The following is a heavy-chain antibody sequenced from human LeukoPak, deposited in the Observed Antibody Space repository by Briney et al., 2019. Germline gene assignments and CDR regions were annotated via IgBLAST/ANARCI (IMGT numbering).Heavy chain of an antibody. CDR3: ATSQGRELLFDY. V-gene: IGHV4-59*08. J-gene: IGHJ4*02. CDR1: GGSISSYY. D-gene: IGHD1-26*01. Sequence: PSETLSLTCTVSGGSISSYYWSWIRRPPGKGLEWIGYIYYSGSTNYNPSLKSRVTISVDTSKNQFSLKLSSVTAADTAVYYCATSQGRELLFDYWGQGTLVTVSS. CDR2: IYYSGST.